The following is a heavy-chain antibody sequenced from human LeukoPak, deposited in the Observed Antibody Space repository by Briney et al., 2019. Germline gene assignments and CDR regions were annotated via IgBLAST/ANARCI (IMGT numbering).Heavy chain of an antibody. D-gene: IGHD3-10*01. J-gene: IGHJ4*02. CDR3: ARVMSYGSGSYYVYYFEY. Sequence: PSETLSLTCTVSGGSISSYYWSWIRQPPGKGLEWIGYTYYSGSTNYNPSLKSRVTISIDTSKNQFSLKLSSVTAADTAVYYCARVMSYGSGSYYVYYFEYWGQGTLVTVSS. V-gene: IGHV4-59*01. CDR1: GGSISSYY. CDR2: TYYSGST.